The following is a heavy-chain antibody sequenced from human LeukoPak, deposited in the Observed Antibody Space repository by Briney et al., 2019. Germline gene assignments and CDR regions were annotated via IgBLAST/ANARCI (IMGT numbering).Heavy chain of an antibody. CDR1: GFTYSSYS. D-gene: IGHD4-23*01. V-gene: IGHV3-48*04. CDR2: ISSSSSTI. Sequence: PGGALRLSCAASGFTYSSYSMNWVRQDPGKGLEWVSYISSSSSTIYYADSVKGRFTISRDNAKNSLYLQMNSLRAEDTAVYYCARRPYGGKVDHWGQGTLVTLSS. CDR3: ARRPYGGKVDH. J-gene: IGHJ4*02.